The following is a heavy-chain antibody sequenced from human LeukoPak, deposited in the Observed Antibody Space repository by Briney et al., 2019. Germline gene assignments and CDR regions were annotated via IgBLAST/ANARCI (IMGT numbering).Heavy chain of an antibody. D-gene: IGHD1-7*01. J-gene: IGHJ6*03. CDR1: GYTFTSYG. V-gene: IGHV1-18*01. CDR2: ISAYNGNT. CDR3: ARFLGFGLDLGYMDV. Sequence: ASVKVSCKASGYTFTSYGISWVRQAPGQGLEWMGWISAYNGNTNYAQKLQGRVTMTTDTSTSTAYMELRSLRSDDTAVYYCARFLGFGLDLGYMDVWGKGTTVTVSS.